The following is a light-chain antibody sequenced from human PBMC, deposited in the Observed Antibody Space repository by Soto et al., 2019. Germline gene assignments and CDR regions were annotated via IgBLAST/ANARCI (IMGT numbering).Light chain of an antibody. V-gene: IGLV1-40*01. J-gene: IGLJ7*01. CDR2: GNS. Sequence: QSVLTQPPSVSGAPGQRVTISCTGSSSNIGAGYDVHWYQQLPGTAPKLLIYGNSNRPSGVPDRFSGSKSGTSASLAITGLQAEDEADYSCQPYASSLSARVFGGGTQLTVL. CDR3: QPYASSLSARV. CDR1: SSNIGAGYD.